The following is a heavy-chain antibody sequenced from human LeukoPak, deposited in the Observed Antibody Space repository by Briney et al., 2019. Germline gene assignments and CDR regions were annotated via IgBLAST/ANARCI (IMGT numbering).Heavy chain of an antibody. CDR3: ANLLLQDHFQH. V-gene: IGHV3-23*01. CDR2: ISGSGGFT. J-gene: IGHJ1*01. CDR1: GFTFSSYA. Sequence: GGSLRLSCAASGFTFSSYAMSWVRQAPGKGLEWVSAISGSGGFTYYADSVKGRFTISRDNSKNTLYLQMNSLRAEDTAAYYCANLLLQDHFQHWGQGTLVTVSS. D-gene: IGHD3-10*01.